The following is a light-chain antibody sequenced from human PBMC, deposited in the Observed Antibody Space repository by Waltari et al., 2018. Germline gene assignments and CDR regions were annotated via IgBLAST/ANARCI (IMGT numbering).Light chain of an antibody. CDR3: LLHYGGTHYV. V-gene: IGLV7-43*01. J-gene: IGLJ1*01. CDR2: SKS. Sequence: QAVVTQEPSLTVSPGGTVTLTCASSTGAVTSGHYPNWFQQKPGQAPRALIYSKSNKHSWTPARFSGSLRGGKAALTLSGVQPEDEAEYYCLLHYGGTHYVFGTGTQVSVL. CDR1: TGAVTSGHY.